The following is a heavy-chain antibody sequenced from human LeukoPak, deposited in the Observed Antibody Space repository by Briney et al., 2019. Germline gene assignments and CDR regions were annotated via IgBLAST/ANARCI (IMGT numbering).Heavy chain of an antibody. D-gene: IGHD3-10*01. CDR2: IYYSGST. Sequence: PSETLSLTCTVSGGSISSYYWSWIRQPPGKGLEWIGYIYYSGSTNYNPSLKSRVAISVDTSKNQFSLKLSSVTAADTAVYYCARGLWFAREYYFDYWGQGTLVTVSS. CDR3: ARGLWFAREYYFDY. V-gene: IGHV4-59*01. CDR1: GGSISSYY. J-gene: IGHJ4*02.